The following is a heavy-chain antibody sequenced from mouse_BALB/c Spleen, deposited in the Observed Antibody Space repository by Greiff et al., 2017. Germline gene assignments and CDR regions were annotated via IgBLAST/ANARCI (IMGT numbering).Heavy chain of an antibody. Sequence: QVQLKQSGAELVRPGTSVKVSCKASGYAFTNYLIEWVKQRPGQGLEWIGVINPGSGGTNYNEKFKGKATLTADKSSSTAYMQLSSLTSDDSAVYFCARSDYYGSSHYFDYWGQGTTLTVSS. J-gene: IGHJ2*01. CDR3: ARSDYYGSSHYFDY. CDR2: INPGSGGT. CDR1: GYAFTNYL. D-gene: IGHD1-1*01. V-gene: IGHV1-54*01.